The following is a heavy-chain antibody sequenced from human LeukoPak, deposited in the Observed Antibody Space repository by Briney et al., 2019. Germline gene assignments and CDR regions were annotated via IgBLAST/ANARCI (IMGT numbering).Heavy chain of an antibody. D-gene: IGHD3-10*01. Sequence: TGGSLRLSCAASGFTFSNYFMNWVRQAPGKGLEWVSYISSSSNIIYYADSVKGRFIISRDNAKNSLFLQMNSLRDEDTAVYYCAREGFYGSGRGADFDYWGQGILVTVSS. CDR1: GFTFSNYF. V-gene: IGHV3-48*02. CDR2: ISSSSNII. J-gene: IGHJ4*02. CDR3: AREGFYGSGRGADFDY.